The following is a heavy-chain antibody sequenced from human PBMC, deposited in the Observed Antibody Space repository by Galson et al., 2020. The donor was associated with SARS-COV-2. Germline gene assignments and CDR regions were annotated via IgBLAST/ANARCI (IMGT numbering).Heavy chain of an antibody. CDR1: GYTLTELS. CDR2: FDPEYGET. J-gene: IGHJ4*02. D-gene: IGHD5-12*01. CDR3: ATTSPNRWLQHYFLYFDY. V-gene: IGHV1-24*01. Sequence: SSVNVSCKVSGYTLTELSMHWVRQAPLKGLEWMGGFDPEYGETINAQKFQGRVTMTDDTSTYTVYMELSRLRSEDTAVYYCATTSPNRWLQHYFLYFDYWGQGTLVTVSS.